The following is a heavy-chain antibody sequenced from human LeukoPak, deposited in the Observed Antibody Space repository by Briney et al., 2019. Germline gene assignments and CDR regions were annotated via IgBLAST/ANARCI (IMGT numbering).Heavy chain of an antibody. Sequence: SQTLSLTCTVFGGSISSGDYYWSWIRQPPGTGLEWIGYIYYSGSTYYNPSLKSRVTISVDTSKNQFSLKLSSVTAADTAVYYCASADYYGPGSYPPFDYWGQGTLVTVSS. CDR3: ASADYYGPGSYPPFDY. CDR1: GGSISSGDYY. D-gene: IGHD3-10*01. CDR2: IYYSGST. V-gene: IGHV4-30-4*08. J-gene: IGHJ4*02.